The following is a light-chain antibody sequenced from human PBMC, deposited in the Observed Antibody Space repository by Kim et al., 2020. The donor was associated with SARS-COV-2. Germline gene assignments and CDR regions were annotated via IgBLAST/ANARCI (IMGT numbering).Light chain of an antibody. V-gene: IGKV1-39*01. CDR3: QQTYTAPHT. J-gene: IGKJ2*01. CDR2: DAS. CDR1: QIIGSY. Sequence: SASVGDNVIITCRPSQIIGSYLNWYQQKAGRPPKLLIYDASSLQIGVPSRFRGSGSGTDFTLTINSLQPEDVATYYCQQTYTAPHTFGQGTKLEI.